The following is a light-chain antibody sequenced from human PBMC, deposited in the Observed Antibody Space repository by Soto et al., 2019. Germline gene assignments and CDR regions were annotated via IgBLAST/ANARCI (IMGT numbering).Light chain of an antibody. J-gene: IGLJ2*01. CDR3: SSYTSSTTSVV. Sequence: QSALAQPASVSGSPGQSITISCTGTSSDVGGHKYVSWYQQHPDKAPKVLIFEVSNRPSGISNRFSGSKSGNTASLTISGLQAEDEADYYCSSYTSSTTSVVFGGGTKVTV. CDR2: EVS. CDR1: SSDVGGHKY. V-gene: IGLV2-14*01.